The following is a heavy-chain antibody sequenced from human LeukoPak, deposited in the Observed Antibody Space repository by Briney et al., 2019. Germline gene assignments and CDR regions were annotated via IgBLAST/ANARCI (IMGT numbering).Heavy chain of an antibody. J-gene: IGHJ1*01. Sequence: GGSLRLSCAASGFTFSSYAMSWVRQAPGKGLEWVSVISGSGGSTYYADSVKGRFTVSRDNSKNTLYLQMSSLRAEDTAVYYCAKENYGDSTGGRFQHWGQGTLVTVSS. CDR2: ISGSGGST. V-gene: IGHV3-23*01. CDR1: GFTFSSYA. CDR3: AKENYGDSTGGRFQH. D-gene: IGHD4-17*01.